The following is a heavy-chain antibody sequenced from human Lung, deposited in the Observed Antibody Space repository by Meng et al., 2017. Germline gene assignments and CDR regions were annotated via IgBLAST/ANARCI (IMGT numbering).Heavy chain of an antibody. CDR3: ARGPTTMAHDFDY. J-gene: IGHJ4*02. Sequence: VQLQRGGAGLLMPPRLLSLTGVVSGGFFSDCYWSESRKPQGRGRELIGEINHSGSTNYNPSLESRATITVDTSQNILSLKLSAAAAADSAVYCCARGPTTMAHDFDYWGQGTLVTVSS. CDR1: GGFFSDCY. D-gene: IGHD1-26*01. CDR2: INHSGST. V-gene: IGHV4-34*01.